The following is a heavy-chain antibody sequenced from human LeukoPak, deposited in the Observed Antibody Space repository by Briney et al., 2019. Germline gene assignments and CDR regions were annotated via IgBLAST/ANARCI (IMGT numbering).Heavy chain of an antibody. V-gene: IGHV3-21*04. CDR3: AKTYYYSSGNF. J-gene: IGHJ4*02. D-gene: IGHD3-10*01. Sequence: GGSLRLSCAAPGFTLSGYSMNWVRQAPGKGLEWVSSITGAGNFINYADSVKGRFTFSRDNSKNTLYLQMNSLRAEDTAVYYCAKTYYYSSGNFWGQGTLVTVSS. CDR2: ITGAGNFI. CDR1: GFTLSGYS.